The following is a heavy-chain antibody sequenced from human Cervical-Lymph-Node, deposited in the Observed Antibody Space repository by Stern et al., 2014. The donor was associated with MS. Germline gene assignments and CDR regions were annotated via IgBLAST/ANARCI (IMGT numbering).Heavy chain of an antibody. CDR2: ISGSGGST. Sequence: EVQLVESGGGLVQPGGSLRLSCAASGFTFSSYAMSWVRQAPGQGLEWVSAISGSGGSTYYADSVKGRFTISRDNSKNTLYLQMNSLRAEDTAVYYCAKARVRILDYYYGMDVWGQGTTVTVSS. J-gene: IGHJ6*02. CDR1: GFTFSSYA. CDR3: AKARVRILDYYYGMDV. V-gene: IGHV3-23*04. D-gene: IGHD1-1*01.